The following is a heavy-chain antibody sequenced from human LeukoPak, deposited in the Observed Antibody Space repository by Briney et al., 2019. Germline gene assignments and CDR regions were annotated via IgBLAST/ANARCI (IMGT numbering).Heavy chain of an antibody. Sequence: GGSLRLSCAASGFTFSSYGMHWVRQAPGKGPEWVAVISYDATNKYYADSVKGRFTLSRDNSKNTLYLQTNTLRDEDTAVYYCAKASSNYFYYFEYWGQGTLVTVSS. J-gene: IGHJ4*02. CDR2: ISYDATNK. CDR1: GFTFSSYG. V-gene: IGHV3-30*18. CDR3: AKASSNYFYYFEY. D-gene: IGHD2/OR15-2a*01.